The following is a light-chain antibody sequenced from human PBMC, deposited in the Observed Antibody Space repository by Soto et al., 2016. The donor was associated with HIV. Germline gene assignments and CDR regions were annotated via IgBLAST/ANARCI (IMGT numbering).Light chain of an antibody. CDR3: QVWDSSTDHVI. Sequence: SYVVTQPPSVSVASGKTARITCGADNIGSKSVHWYQQKPGQAPVLVIYDDRDRPSGIPEQFSGSNSGNTATLTITSVEAGDEADYYCQVWDSSTDHVIFGGGTRLTVL. V-gene: IGLV3-21*04. J-gene: IGLJ2*01. CDR2: DDR. CDR1: NIGSKS.